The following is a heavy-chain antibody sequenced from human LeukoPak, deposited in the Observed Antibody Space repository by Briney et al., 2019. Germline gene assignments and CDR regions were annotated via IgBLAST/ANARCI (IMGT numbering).Heavy chain of an antibody. CDR3: TTGLWELTALNAFDI. Sequence: GGSLRLSCAASGFTVSNTWMSWVRQAPGKGLEWVGRIKSKTEGGATDYTAPVKGRFTISRDDSKNTLYLQMNSLKTEDTAVYYCTTGLWELTALNAFDIWGQGTMVTVSS. D-gene: IGHD1-26*01. CDR2: IKSKTEGGAT. J-gene: IGHJ3*02. CDR1: GFTVSNTW. V-gene: IGHV3-15*01.